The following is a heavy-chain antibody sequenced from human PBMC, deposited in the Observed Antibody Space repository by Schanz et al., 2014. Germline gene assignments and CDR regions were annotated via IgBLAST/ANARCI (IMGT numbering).Heavy chain of an antibody. Sequence: VQLVESGGGLVQPGGSLRLSCAASGFTFSSYALHWVRQAPGKGLEWVAFVPFDGSQKFYADSVKGRFTISRDNFKGALYLKMNSLRHEDTAVYYCAKYRGYYRVSGSYRELEYWGQGTLVTVSS. CDR1: GFTFSSYA. V-gene: IGHV3-30*02. CDR3: AKYRGYYRVSGSYRELEY. J-gene: IGHJ4*02. D-gene: IGHD3-10*01. CDR2: VPFDGSQK.